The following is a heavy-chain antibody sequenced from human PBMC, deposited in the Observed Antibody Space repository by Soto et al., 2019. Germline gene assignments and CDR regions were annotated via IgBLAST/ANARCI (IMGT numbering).Heavy chain of an antibody. CDR3: ARDGSDYYYYYGLDV. V-gene: IGHV3-43*01. D-gene: IGHD1-26*01. J-gene: IGHJ6*02. Sequence: EVQLVESGGAVVQPGGSLRLSCAASGFPFDDYTMHWVRQAPGKGLEWVSLISWDGGSTDYADSVKGRFTISRDNSKKSLFLEMNSLRAEDTALYYCARDGSDYYYYYGLDVWGQGTTVTVSS. CDR2: ISWDGGST. CDR1: GFPFDDYT.